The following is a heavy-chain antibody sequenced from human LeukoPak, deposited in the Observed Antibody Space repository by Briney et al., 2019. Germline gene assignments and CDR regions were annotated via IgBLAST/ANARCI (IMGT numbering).Heavy chain of an antibody. J-gene: IGHJ3*02. Sequence: GGSLRLSCAVSGITFSSYAMSWVRQAPGKGLEWVSAISGSGDSTYYADSVKGRFTISRDNSKTTLYLQMNSLRAEDTAVYYCARSRGYPYDAFDIWGQGTMVTVSS. CDR1: GITFSSYA. V-gene: IGHV3-23*01. CDR3: ARSRGYPYDAFDI. CDR2: ISGSGDST. D-gene: IGHD3-10*01.